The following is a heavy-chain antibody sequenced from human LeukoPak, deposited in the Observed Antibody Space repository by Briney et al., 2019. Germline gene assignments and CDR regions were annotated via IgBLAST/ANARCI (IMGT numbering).Heavy chain of an antibody. V-gene: IGHV5-51*01. J-gene: IGHJ5*01. CDR1: GHIFTNHW. D-gene: IGHD2-2*01. CDR2: IYPEDSDT. Sequence: HGESLKISCKGSGHIFTNHWIGWVRQMPGKGLEWMGIIYPEDSDTRYSPSFQGRVTISVDKSENTAYLQWSSLKASDTAIYYCMRHVPAGDRTSWCDCWGQGILVTVSS. CDR3: MRHVPAGDRTSWCDC.